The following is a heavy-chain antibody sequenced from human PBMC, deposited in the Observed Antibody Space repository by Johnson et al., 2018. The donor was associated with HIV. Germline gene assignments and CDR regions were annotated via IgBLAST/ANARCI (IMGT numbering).Heavy chain of an antibody. J-gene: IGHJ3*02. D-gene: IGHD3-22*01. CDR1: GFTFSSYD. Sequence: EKLVESGGGLVQPGGSLRLSCAASGFTFSSYDMHWVRQATGKGLEWVSAIGTAGDTYYPGSVKGRFTISRENAKNSLYLQMNSLRAGETAVYYCARVSGLTFGAFDIWGQGTMVTVSS. CDR2: IGTAGDT. CDR3: ARVSGLTFGAFDI. V-gene: IGHV3-13*01.